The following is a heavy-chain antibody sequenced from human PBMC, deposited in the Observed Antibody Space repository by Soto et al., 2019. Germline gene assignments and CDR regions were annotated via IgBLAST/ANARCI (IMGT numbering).Heavy chain of an antibody. J-gene: IGHJ6*02. Sequence: EVQLVESGGGLVRPGRSLRLSCAASGFTFDDYAMYWVRQAPGKGLEWVSGISWNSGSIGYADSVKGRFTISRDNAKKALYLQMNSLRAKDTALYYCAKGAAMVTGYHYYYGMDVWGQGTTVTVSS. V-gene: IGHV3-9*01. CDR3: AKGAAMVTGYHYYYGMDV. CDR2: ISWNSGSI. CDR1: GFTFDDYA. D-gene: IGHD5-18*01.